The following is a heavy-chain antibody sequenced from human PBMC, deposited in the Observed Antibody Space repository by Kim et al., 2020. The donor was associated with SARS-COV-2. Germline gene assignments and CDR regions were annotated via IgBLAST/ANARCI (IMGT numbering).Heavy chain of an antibody. CDR1: GFTFDDYG. D-gene: IGHD6-13*01. J-gene: IGHJ4*02. CDR3: ARDSECAAAGQGY. Sequence: GGSLRLSCAASGFTFDDYGMSWVRQAPGKGLEWVSGISWNGGSTGYADSVKGRFTISRDNAKNSLYLQMNSLRAEDTALYHCARDSECAAAGQGYWGQGTLVTVSS. V-gene: IGHV3-20*01. CDR2: ISWNGGST.